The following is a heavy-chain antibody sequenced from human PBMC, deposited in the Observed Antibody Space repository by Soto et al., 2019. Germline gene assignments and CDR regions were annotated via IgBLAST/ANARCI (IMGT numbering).Heavy chain of an antibody. Sequence: SETLSLTWTVAGGSISSYYWSWIRQPPGKGLEWIGEMSHSGGTHFNPSLKSRVTISVDTSKNQFSLKMSSVTAADTALYYCARVERGTATTVVDAFDIWGPGTMVTVSS. V-gene: IGHV4-59*04. CDR1: GGSISSYY. CDR3: ARVERGTATTVVDAFDI. CDR2: MSHSGGT. D-gene: IGHD1-1*01. J-gene: IGHJ3*02.